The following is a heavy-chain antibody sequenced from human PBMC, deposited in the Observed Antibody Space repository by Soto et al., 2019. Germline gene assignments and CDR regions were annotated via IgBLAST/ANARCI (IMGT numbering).Heavy chain of an antibody. V-gene: IGHV4-61*01. Sequence: QVQLQESGPGLVKPSETLSLTCTVSGGSVSSGSYYWSWIRQPPGKGLEWIGYIYYSGSTNYNPSLKSRVTISVDTSKNQFSLKLSSVTDADTAVYYCALVVVTANWFDPWGQGTLVTVSS. D-gene: IGHD2-21*02. CDR1: GGSVSSGSYY. CDR3: ALVVVTANWFDP. CDR2: IYYSGST. J-gene: IGHJ5*02.